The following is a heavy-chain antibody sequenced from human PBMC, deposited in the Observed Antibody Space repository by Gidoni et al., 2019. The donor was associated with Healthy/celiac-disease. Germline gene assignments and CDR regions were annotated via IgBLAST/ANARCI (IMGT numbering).Heavy chain of an antibody. CDR3: AKDGGGGSGWTDY. Sequence: EVQLLESGGGLVQTGGSLRLSCAAPGFTFSSYAMSWVRQAPGKGLEWVEAISDSGSSTYYADSVKGRFTNSRDNSKNTLYLQMNSLRAEDTAVYYCAKDGGGGSGWTDYWGQGTLVTVSS. CDR1: GFTFSSYA. J-gene: IGHJ4*02. D-gene: IGHD6-19*01. V-gene: IGHV3-23*01. CDR2: ISDSGSST.